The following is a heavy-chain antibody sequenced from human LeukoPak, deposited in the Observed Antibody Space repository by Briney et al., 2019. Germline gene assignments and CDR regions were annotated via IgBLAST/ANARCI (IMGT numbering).Heavy chain of an antibody. D-gene: IGHD1-14*01. CDR1: GVTVSSNF. Sequence: GGSLRLSCAASGVTVSSNFMSWVRQSPGAGLKWVSIIYTGGSTYHADSVKGRFTLSRHDSKNTLYLQMNSLRVEDTAVYYCARGDHGRFDYWGQGTLVTVSS. CDR3: ARGDHGRFDY. CDR2: IYTGGST. V-gene: IGHV3-53*04. J-gene: IGHJ4*02.